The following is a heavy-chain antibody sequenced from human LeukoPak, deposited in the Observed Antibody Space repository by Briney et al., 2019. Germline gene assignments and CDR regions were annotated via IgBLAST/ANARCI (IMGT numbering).Heavy chain of an antibody. CDR3: ARAVPNYYDSSGYFPPYYFDY. Sequence: SQTLSLTCTVSGGSINSGDYYWSWIRQPPGKGLEWIGYIYYSGSTYYNPSLKSRVTISVDTSKNQFSLKLSSVTAADTAVYYCARAVPNYYDSSGYFPPYYFDYWGQGTLVTVSS. D-gene: IGHD3-22*01. CDR1: GGSINSGDYY. V-gene: IGHV4-30-4*01. CDR2: IYYSGST. J-gene: IGHJ4*02.